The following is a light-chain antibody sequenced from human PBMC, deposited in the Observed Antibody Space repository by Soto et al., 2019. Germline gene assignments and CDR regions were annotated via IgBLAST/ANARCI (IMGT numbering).Light chain of an antibody. Sequence: QSALTQPASVSGSPGQSIAISCTGTSSDVGSFNLVSWYQQHPGKAPKLLIYEGTKWPSGVSNRFSGSKSGNTASLTISGLQAEDEADYYCCSFGGSTTDVLFGGGTKLTVL. V-gene: IGLV2-23*01. CDR3: CSFGGSTTDVL. CDR1: SSDVGSFNL. J-gene: IGLJ2*01. CDR2: EGT.